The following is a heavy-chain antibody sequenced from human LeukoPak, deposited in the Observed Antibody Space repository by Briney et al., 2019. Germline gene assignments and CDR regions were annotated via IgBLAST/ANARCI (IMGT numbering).Heavy chain of an antibody. CDR1: GFTFSSYA. D-gene: IGHD6-6*01. V-gene: IGHV3-23*01. CDR2: ISGSGGST. Sequence: GGSLRLSCAASGFTFSSYAMSWVRQAPGEGLEWVSAISGSGGSTYYADSVKGRFTISRDNSKNTLYLQMNSLRAEDTAVYYCARSQLAEYYFDYWGQGTLVTVSS. CDR3: ARSQLAEYYFDY. J-gene: IGHJ4*02.